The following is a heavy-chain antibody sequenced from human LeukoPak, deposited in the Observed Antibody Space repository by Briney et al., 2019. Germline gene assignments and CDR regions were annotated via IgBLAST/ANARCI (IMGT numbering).Heavy chain of an antibody. D-gene: IGHD3-22*01. CDR3: ASLDSSGYYYGGAFDI. J-gene: IGHJ3*02. CDR2: IYYSGST. V-gene: IGHV4-59*01. Sequence: SETLSLTCTVSGGSISSYYWSWIRQPPGKGREWIGYIYYSGSTNYNPSLKSRVTISVGTSKNQFSLKLSSVTAADTAVYYCASLDSSGYYYGGAFDIWGQGTMVTVSS. CDR1: GGSISSYY.